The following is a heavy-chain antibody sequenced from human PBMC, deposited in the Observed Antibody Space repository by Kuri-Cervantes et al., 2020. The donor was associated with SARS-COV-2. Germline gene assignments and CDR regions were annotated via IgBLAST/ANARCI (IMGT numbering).Heavy chain of an antibody. CDR3: VRDGDHWNFDY. V-gene: IGHV3-74*01. Sequence: GGSLRLSCAASGFTFSGHWIHWVRQAPGQGLVWVSRINPDGSYTNNADSVKCRFSLSRDNANNMLFLQMNSLRAEDTAVYYCVRDGDHWNFDYWAQGTRVTVSS. D-gene: IGHD1-1*01. CDR1: GFTFSGHW. CDR2: INPDGSYT. J-gene: IGHJ4*02.